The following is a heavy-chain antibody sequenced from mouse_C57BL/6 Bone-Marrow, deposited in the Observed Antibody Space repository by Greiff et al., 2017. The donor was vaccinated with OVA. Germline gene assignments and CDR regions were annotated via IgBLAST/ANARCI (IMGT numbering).Heavy chain of an antibody. V-gene: IGHV1-81*01. J-gene: IGHJ4*01. CDR2: IYPRSGNT. D-gene: IGHD1-1*01. Sequence: QVQLKQSGAELARPGASVKLSCKASGYTFTSYGISWVKQRTGQGLEWIGEIYPRSGNTYYNEKFKGKATLTADKSSSTAYMELRSLTSEDSAVYFCARWYYGSSRYYARDYWGQGTSVTVSS. CDR3: ARWYYGSSRYYARDY. CDR1: GYTFTSYG.